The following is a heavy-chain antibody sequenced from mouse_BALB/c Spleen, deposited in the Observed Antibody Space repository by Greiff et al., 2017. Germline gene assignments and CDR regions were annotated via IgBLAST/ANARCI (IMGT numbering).Heavy chain of an antibody. V-gene: IGHV1-55*01. CDR2: IYPGSGST. J-gene: IGHJ1*01. CDR3: ARDYRYEWYFDV. Sequence: VQLQQPGAELVKPGTSVKLSCKASGYNFTSYWINWVKLRPGQGLEWIGDIYPGSGSTNYNEKFKSKATLTVDTSSSTAYMQLSSLASEDSALYYCARDYRYEWYFDVWGAGTTVTVSS. D-gene: IGHD2-14*01. CDR1: GYNFTSYW.